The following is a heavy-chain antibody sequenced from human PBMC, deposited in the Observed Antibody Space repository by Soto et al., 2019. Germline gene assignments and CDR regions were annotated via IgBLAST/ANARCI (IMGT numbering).Heavy chain of an antibody. Sequence: AAVKVSCKASGYTCTSDVISWVRQAPGQGLEWMGWISAYNGNRNYAQKLQGRVTMTTDTSTSTAYMELRSLRSDDTDVYYCASPRGRSALCHGGTGTRVTIA. D-gene: IGHD3-10*01. CDR1: GYTCTSDV. J-gene: IGHJ4*02. CDR2: ISAYNGNR. CDR3: ASPRGRSALCH. V-gene: IGHV1-18*01.